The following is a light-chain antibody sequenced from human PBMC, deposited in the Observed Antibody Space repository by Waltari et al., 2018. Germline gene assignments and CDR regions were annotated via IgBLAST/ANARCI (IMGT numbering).Light chain of an antibody. J-gene: IGLJ2*01. Sequence: SSALTQDPAMSVALGQTVTITCRGQGLNIFYANWYQQKPGQAPLLVLYDENKRPSGVPDRCSGSSSGSSASLTITGAQAEDEAAYYCNSRDTRGNHVLFGGGTKLTVL. CDR2: DEN. CDR1: GLNIFY. V-gene: IGLV3-19*01. CDR3: NSRDTRGNHVL.